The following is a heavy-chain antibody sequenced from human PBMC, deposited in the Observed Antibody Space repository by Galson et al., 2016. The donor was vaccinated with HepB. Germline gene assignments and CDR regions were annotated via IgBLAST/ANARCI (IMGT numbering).Heavy chain of an antibody. CDR1: GFTFSTSA. Sequence: SLRLSCAASGFTFSTSAVHWVRQAPGKGLEWVAVISSDGSNQFYADSVTGRFTISRDNSKDTRYLQMNSLRAEDTAVYYCARGGGPLIVAVDAFDLWGQGTMVIVSS. D-gene: IGHD3-22*01. CDR3: ARGGGPLIVAVDAFDL. V-gene: IGHV3-30-3*01. J-gene: IGHJ3*01. CDR2: ISSDGSNQ.